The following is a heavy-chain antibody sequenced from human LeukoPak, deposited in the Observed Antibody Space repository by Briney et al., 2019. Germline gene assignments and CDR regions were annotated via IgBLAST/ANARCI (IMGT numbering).Heavy chain of an antibody. J-gene: IGHJ5*02. CDR1: GGSFSGYY. D-gene: IGHD3-22*01. V-gene: IGHV4-34*01. Sequence: SETLSLTCAVYGGSFSGYYWSWIRQPPGKGLEWIGEINHSGSTNYNPSLKSRVTISVDTSKNQFSLKLSSVTAADTAVYYCARHFWVTYYYDSSAIRRWFDPWGQGTLVTVSS. CDR2: INHSGST. CDR3: ARHFWVTYYYDSSAIRRWFDP.